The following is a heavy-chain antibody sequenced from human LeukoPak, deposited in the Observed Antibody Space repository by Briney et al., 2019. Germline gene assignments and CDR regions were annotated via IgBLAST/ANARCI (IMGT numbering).Heavy chain of an antibody. CDR1: GYTFTSYG. D-gene: IGHD3-10*01. Sequence: GASVKVSCKASGYTFTSYGISWVRQAPGQGLEWMGWISAYNGNTNYAQKLQGRVTMTTDTSTSTAYMELRSLRSDDTAVYYCARRDSLDYYGSVVFDYWGQGTLVTVSS. J-gene: IGHJ4*02. CDR2: ISAYNGNT. V-gene: IGHV1-18*01. CDR3: ARRDSLDYYGSVVFDY.